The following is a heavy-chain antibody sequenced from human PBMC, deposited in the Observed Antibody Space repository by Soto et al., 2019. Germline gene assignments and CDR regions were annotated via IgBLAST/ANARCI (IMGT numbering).Heavy chain of an antibody. CDR1: GFTFDDYS. V-gene: IGHV3-9*01. CDR2: ISWNSASI. J-gene: IGHJ6*03. CDR3: AKDAIAVAGSYYYYYMDV. Sequence: GGSLRLPCAASGFTFDDYSMHWVRQAPGKGLEWVSGISWNSASIGYADSVKGRLTISRDNAKNSLYLQMNSLRAEDTALYYFAKDAIAVAGSYYYYYMDVWGKATTVTVSS. D-gene: IGHD6-19*01.